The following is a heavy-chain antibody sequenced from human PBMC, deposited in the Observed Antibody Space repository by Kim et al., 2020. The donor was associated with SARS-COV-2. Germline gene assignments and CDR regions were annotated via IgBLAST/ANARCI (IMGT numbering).Heavy chain of an antibody. CDR2: IYYSGST. D-gene: IGHD3-9*01. J-gene: IGHJ4*02. CDR1: GGSISSSSYY. CDR3: ASGEGYFDSPPGY. Sequence: SETLSLTCTVSGGSISSSSYYWGWIRQPPGKGLEWIGSIYYSGSTYYNPSLKSRVTISVDTSKNQFSLKLSSVTAADTAVYYCASGEGYFDSPPGYWGQGTLVTVSS. V-gene: IGHV4-39*01.